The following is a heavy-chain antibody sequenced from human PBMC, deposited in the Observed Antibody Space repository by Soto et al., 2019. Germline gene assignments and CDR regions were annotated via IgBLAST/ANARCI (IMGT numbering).Heavy chain of an antibody. J-gene: IGHJ4*02. CDR1: GHSMSNTDYF. Sequence: PSETLSLTCTVSGHSMSNTDYFWGWIRQTPWTGLQWIGSLFYSGSTNYNPSLMSRVTISVDTSKNQFSLRLTSVTAADTAVYYCARDKITGLFDYWGQGTLVTVSS. CDR2: LFYSGST. CDR3: ARDKITGLFDY. D-gene: IGHD2-8*02. V-gene: IGHV4-39*07.